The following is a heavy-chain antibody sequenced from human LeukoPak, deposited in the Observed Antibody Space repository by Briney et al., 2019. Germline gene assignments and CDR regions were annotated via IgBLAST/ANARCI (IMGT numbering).Heavy chain of an antibody. Sequence: SETLSLTCTVSGGSISSSSYYWGWIRQPPGKGLEWIGSIYYSGSTYYNPSLKSRVTISVDTSKNQFSLKLSSVTAADTAVYYCARGGYSYGYYFDYWGQGTLVTVSS. D-gene: IGHD5-18*01. CDR1: GGSISSSSYY. J-gene: IGHJ4*02. CDR3: ARGGYSYGYYFDY. CDR2: IYYSGST. V-gene: IGHV4-39*07.